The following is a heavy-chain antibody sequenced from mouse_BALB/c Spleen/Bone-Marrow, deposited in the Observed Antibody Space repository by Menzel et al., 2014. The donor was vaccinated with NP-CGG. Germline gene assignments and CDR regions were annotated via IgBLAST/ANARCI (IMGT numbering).Heavy chain of an antibody. CDR2: ISSGSSTI. D-gene: IGHD4-1*01. CDR3: ARSGASSAMDY. CDR1: GFTFSSFG. Sequence: EVKLVESGGGLVQPGGSRKLSCAAFGFTFSSFGMHWVRQAPEKGLEWVAYISSGSSTIYYADTVKGRFTISRDNPKNTLFLQMTSLRSEDTAMYYCARSGASSAMDYWGQGTSVTVSS. V-gene: IGHV5-17*02. J-gene: IGHJ4*01.